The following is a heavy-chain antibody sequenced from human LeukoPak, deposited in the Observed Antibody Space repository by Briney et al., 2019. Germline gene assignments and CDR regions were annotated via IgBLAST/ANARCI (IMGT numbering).Heavy chain of an antibody. Sequence: SETLSLTCAVYGGSFSGYYWSWIRQPPGKGLEWIGEINHSGSTNYNPSLKSRVTMSVDTSKNQFSLKLSSVTAADTAVYYCARVRIYYDSSGYYEKLGYYYYGMDVWGQGTTVTVSS. CDR2: INHSGST. CDR3: ARVRIYYDSSGYYEKLGYYYYGMDV. V-gene: IGHV4-34*01. J-gene: IGHJ6*02. CDR1: GGSFSGYY. D-gene: IGHD3-22*01.